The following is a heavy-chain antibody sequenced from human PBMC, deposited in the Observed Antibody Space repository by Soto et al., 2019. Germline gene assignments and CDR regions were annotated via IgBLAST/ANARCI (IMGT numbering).Heavy chain of an antibody. CDR1: GGSISSGGYS. CDR2: IYHSGST. J-gene: IGHJ4*02. D-gene: IGHD2-15*01. CDR3: ARGTAATDY. Sequence: LSLTCAVSGGSISSGGYSWSWIRQPPGKGLEWIGYIYHSGSTYYNPSLKSRVTISVDTSKNQFSLKLSSVTAADTAVYYCARGTAATDYCGQGTLVTVS. V-gene: IGHV4-30-2*02.